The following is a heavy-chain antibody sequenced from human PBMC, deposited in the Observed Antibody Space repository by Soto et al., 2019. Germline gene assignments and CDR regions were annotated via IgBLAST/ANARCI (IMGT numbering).Heavy chain of an antibody. CDR3: ARRSSSWYFDY. D-gene: IGHD6-13*01. J-gene: IGHJ4*02. Sequence: EVQLLESGGGLVQPGGSLRLSCAASGFTFSSYAMNWVRQAPVKGLEWVSVISGSGGSTYYADSVKGRFTISRDNSKNTLYLLMNSLRAEDTAVYYCARRSSSWYFDYWGQGTLVTVSS. CDR2: ISGSGGST. V-gene: IGHV3-23*01. CDR1: GFTFSSYA.